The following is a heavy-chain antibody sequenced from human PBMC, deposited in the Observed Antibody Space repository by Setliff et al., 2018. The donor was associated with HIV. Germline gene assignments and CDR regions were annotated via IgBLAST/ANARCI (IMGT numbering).Heavy chain of an antibody. V-gene: IGHV3-30*02. J-gene: IGHJ1*01. Sequence: GGSLRLSCAASGFTFNNYGRHWVRQAPGKGLEWVAFIQYDGSNKYYADSVKGRFTISRDNSKNTLYLQMNSLSAEDTAVFYCAKDGVSALTRKESKYLQYWGQGTLVTVSS. D-gene: IGHD3-16*01. CDR1: GFTFNNYG. CDR2: IQYDGSNK. CDR3: AKDGVSALTRKESKYLQY.